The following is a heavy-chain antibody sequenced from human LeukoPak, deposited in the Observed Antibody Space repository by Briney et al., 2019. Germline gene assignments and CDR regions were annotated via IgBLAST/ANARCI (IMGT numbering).Heavy chain of an antibody. CDR2: ISWDGGST. J-gene: IGHJ4*02. Sequence: PGGSLRLSCAASGFTFDDYTMHWVRQAPGKGLEWVSLISWDGGSTYYADSVKGRFTISRDNSKNSLYLQMNSLRTEDTALYYCAKDIGSYGAGAKFDYWGQGTLVTVSS. CDR3: AKDIGSYGAGAKFDY. V-gene: IGHV3-43*01. CDR1: GFTFDDYT. D-gene: IGHD5-18*01.